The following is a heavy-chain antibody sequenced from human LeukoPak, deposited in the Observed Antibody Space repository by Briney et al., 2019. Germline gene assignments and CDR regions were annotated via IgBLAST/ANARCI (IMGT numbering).Heavy chain of an antibody. CDR2: IWYDGSNK. J-gene: IGHJ6*02. D-gene: IGHD3-10*01. Sequence: GGSLRLSCAASGFTFSSYGMHWVRQAPGKGLEWVAVIWYDGSNKYYADSVKGRFTISRDNSKNTLYLQMNSLRAEDTAVYYCARDSPEYGSNYYYYYGMDVWGQGTTVTVSS. CDR1: GFTFSSYG. CDR3: ARDSPEYGSNYYYYYGMDV. V-gene: IGHV3-33*01.